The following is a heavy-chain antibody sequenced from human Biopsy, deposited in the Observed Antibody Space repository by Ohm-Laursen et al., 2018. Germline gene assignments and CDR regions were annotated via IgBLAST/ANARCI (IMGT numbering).Heavy chain of an antibody. CDR3: ATKLTGYFHH. CDR1: SYTFTDYN. D-gene: IGHD3-9*01. V-gene: IGHV1-69*13. CDR2: NIPILGTG. J-gene: IGHJ1*01. Sequence: VKISCKASSYTFTDYNIHWMRQAPGQGLEWLGGNIPILGTGNYAQKFQDRVTVAADTSTSTATMELRSLRSDDTAVYYCATKLTGYFHHWGQGTLVIVSS.